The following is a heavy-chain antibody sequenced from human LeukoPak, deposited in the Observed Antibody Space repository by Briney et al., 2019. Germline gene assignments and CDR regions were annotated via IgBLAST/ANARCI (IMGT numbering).Heavy chain of an antibody. CDR2: INPNSGGT. V-gene: IGHV1-2*06. J-gene: IGHJ4*02. D-gene: IGHD3/OR15-3a*01. Sequence: ASVKVSCKASGYTFTGHYMHWVRQAPGQGLEWMGRINPNSGGTNYAQKFQGRVTMTRDTSISTAYMELSRLRSDDTAVYYCARDPSRTGRADDYWGQGTLVTVSS. CDR1: GYTFTGHY. CDR3: ARDPSRTGRADDY.